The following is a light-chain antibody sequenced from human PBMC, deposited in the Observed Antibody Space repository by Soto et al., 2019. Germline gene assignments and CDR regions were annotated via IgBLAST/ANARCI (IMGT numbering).Light chain of an antibody. Sequence: EIVLTQSPGTLSLSPGERATLSCRASQTVGSYYLAWYQQKPGQAPRLLIYAASNRATGIPDRFSGSGSGTDFTLTISRLEPEDFAVYYCQQCGSSPWTFGQGTKVDNK. J-gene: IGKJ1*01. V-gene: IGKV3-20*01. CDR3: QQCGSSPWT. CDR2: AAS. CDR1: QTVGSYY.